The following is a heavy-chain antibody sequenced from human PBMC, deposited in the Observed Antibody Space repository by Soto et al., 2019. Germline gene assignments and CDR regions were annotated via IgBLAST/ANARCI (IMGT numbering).Heavy chain of an antibody. V-gene: IGHV3-30-3*01. Sequence: QVQLVESGGGVVQPGRSLRLSCAASGFTFSSYAMHWVRQAPGKGLEWVAVISYDGSNKYYADSVKGRFTISRDNSKNTLYLQLNSLRAEDTAVYYCAREWDPTVSYYYYGMDVGGQGTTVTVSS. CDR2: ISYDGSNK. CDR1: GFTFSSYA. D-gene: IGHD4-17*01. CDR3: AREWDPTVSYYYYGMDV. J-gene: IGHJ6*02.